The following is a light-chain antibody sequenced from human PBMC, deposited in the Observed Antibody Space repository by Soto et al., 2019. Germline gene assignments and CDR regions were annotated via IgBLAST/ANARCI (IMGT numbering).Light chain of an antibody. CDR2: GVF. V-gene: IGKV3-20*01. CDR1: QSVRSNY. Sequence: ETVLTQSPGTVSLYPGERATLSCTTSQSVRSNYLAWYQQKPGQAPRLVVYGVFNTATGIPDRFSGSGSGTDFTLTISGLEPEDSAGYYCQHYDGSPRTFGQGTKLES. J-gene: IGKJ2*01. CDR3: QHYDGSPRT.